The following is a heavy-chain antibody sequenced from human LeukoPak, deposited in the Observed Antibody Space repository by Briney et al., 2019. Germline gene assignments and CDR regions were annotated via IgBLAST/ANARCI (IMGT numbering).Heavy chain of an antibody. CDR1: GGSISTNNYY. J-gene: IGHJ4*02. D-gene: IGHD1-26*01. V-gene: IGHV4-39*07. CDR2: IFYSAPT. Sequence: SETLSLTCSVSGGSISTNNYYWGWIRQPPGKGLEWVGCIFYSAPTYHNPSLKSRVTISVDTSKNQFSLKLSSVTAADTAVYYCAREGSESYYDYWGQGTLVTVAS. CDR3: AREGSESYYDY.